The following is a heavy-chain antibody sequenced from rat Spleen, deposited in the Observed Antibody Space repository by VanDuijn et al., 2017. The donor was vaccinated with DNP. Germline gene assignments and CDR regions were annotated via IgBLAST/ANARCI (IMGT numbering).Heavy chain of an antibody. Sequence: EVQLQESGPGLVKPSQSLSLTCSVTGYSIISSYRWHWIRKFPGNKLEWLGYMNSAGITNYSPSLKSRISITRDTSKNQFFLQVNSITTEDTATYYCVRGKYNSDYFYYWGQGVMVTVSS. D-gene: IGHD4-3*01. V-gene: IGHV3-3*01. J-gene: IGHJ2*01. CDR2: MNSAGIT. CDR3: VRGKYNSDYFYY. CDR1: GYSIISSYR.